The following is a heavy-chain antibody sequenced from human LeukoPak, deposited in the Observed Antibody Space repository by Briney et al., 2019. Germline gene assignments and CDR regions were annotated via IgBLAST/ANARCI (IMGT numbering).Heavy chain of an antibody. CDR1: GGSFSGYY. CDR2: INHSGST. Sequence: PSETLSLTCAVYGGSFSGYYWSWIRQPPGKGREWIGEINHSGSTNYNPSLKSRVTISVDTSKNQFSLKLSSVTAADTAVYYCARGVLKYYDSSGSPFDYWGQGNMVTVSS. V-gene: IGHV4-34*01. CDR3: ARGVLKYYDSSGSPFDY. J-gene: IGHJ4*02. D-gene: IGHD3-22*01.